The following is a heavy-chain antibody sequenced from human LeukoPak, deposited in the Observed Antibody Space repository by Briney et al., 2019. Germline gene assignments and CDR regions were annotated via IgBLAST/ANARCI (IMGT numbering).Heavy chain of an antibody. CDR1: GGSLSSYY. J-gene: IGHJ5*02. D-gene: IGHD3-10*01. CDR2: IYYSGST. V-gene: IGHV4-59*01. CDR3: ARTVGITMVRGVIWWFDP. Sequence: PSETLSLTCTVYGGSLSSYYWSWIRQPPGKGLEWIGYIYYSGSTNYNPALKSRLTISVDTSKNQFSLKLSTVTAADTAVYYCARTVGITMVRGVIWWFDPWGQGTLVTVSS.